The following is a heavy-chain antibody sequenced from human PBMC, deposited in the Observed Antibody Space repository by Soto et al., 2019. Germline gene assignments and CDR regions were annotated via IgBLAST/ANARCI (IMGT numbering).Heavy chain of an antibody. Sequence: SETLSLTCAVYGGSFSGYYWSWIRQPPGKGLEWIGEINHSGSTNYNPSLKSRVTISVDTSKNQFSLKLSSVTAADTAVYYCASSGPYSSSPGDIVVVVAANYWGQGTLVTVSS. V-gene: IGHV4-34*01. CDR3: ASSGPYSSSPGDIVVVVAANY. J-gene: IGHJ4*02. CDR2: INHSGST. D-gene: IGHD2-15*01. CDR1: GGSFSGYY.